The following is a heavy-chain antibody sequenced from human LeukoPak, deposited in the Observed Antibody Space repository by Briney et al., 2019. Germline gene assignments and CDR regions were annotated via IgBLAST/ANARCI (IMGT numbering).Heavy chain of an antibody. Sequence: GASVKVSCKASGYTFTGYYMHWVRQAPGQGLEWMGWINPNSGGTNYAQKFQGRVTMTRDTSISTAYMELSRLRSDDTAVYYCAREAVPYYDSSGYYYVGFDYWGQGTLVTVSS. CDR2: INPNSGGT. CDR3: AREAVPYYDSSGYYYVGFDY. V-gene: IGHV1-2*02. CDR1: GYTFTGYY. D-gene: IGHD3-22*01. J-gene: IGHJ4*02.